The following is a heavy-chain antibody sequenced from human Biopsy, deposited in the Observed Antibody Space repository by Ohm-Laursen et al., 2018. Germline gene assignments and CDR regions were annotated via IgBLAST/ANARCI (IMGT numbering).Heavy chain of an antibody. CDR3: ATFRASWDTTQGGDY. CDR1: GVSISVDGYY. D-gene: IGHD1-26*01. J-gene: IGHJ4*02. Sequence: SDTLSLTWTVSGVSISVDGYYWAWIRQLPGKGLDWIGYIYHSGTTYHNPSLKSRLTMSVDTSKNEFSLRLRSVTAADTAVYFCATFRASWDTTQGGDYWGQGTLVTVSS. V-gene: IGHV4-31*02. CDR2: IYHSGTT.